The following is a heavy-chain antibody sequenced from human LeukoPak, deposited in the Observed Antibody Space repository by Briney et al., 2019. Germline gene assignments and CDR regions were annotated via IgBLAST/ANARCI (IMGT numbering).Heavy chain of an antibody. Sequence: GSSVKVSCKASGGTFSSYAISWVRQAPGQGLEWMGGIIPIFGTANYARKFQGRVTITADESTSTAYMELSSLRSEDTAVYYCARGAYYDILTGYLDYWGQGTLVTVSS. CDR1: GGTFSSYA. CDR3: ARGAYYDILTGYLDY. D-gene: IGHD3-9*01. J-gene: IGHJ4*02. CDR2: IIPIFGTA. V-gene: IGHV1-69*01.